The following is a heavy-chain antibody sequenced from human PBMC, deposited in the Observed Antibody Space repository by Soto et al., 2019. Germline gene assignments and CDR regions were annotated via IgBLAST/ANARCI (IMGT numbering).Heavy chain of an antibody. Sequence: QVQLVESGGGVVPPGRSLRLSCAASGFTFRSYAMHWVRQAPGKGLEWWAVISYDGSNNYYADSVKGRFTISRDNSKNTLELPMNSLRAEDTAVYYCSRDQGDGSFAYWGQGALVTVSS. V-gene: IGHV3-30-3*01. CDR2: ISYDGSNN. D-gene: IGHD1-26*01. CDR1: GFTFRSYA. CDR3: SRDQGDGSFAY. J-gene: IGHJ4*02.